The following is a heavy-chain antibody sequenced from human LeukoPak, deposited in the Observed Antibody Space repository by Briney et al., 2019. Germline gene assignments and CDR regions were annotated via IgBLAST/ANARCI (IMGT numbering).Heavy chain of an antibody. Sequence: GGSLRLSCAASGFTFSSYAMHWVRQAPGKGLEWVAVISYDGSNKYYADSVKGRFTISRDNSKNTLYLQMNSLRAEDTAVYYCAREPHSQRYSSSWSDFDYWGQGTLVTVSS. J-gene: IGHJ4*01. D-gene: IGHD6-13*01. CDR3: AREPHSQRYSSSWSDFDY. CDR2: ISYDGSNK. CDR1: GFTFSSYA. V-gene: IGHV3-30*14.